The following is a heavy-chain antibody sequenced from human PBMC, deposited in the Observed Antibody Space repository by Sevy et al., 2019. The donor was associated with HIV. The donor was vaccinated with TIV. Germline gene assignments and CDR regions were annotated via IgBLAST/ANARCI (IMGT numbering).Heavy chain of an antibody. J-gene: IGHJ4*02. CDR2: IYPGDSDT. Sequence: GGSLRLSCKGSGYSFTSYWIGWVRQMPGKGLEWMGIIYPGDSDTRYSPSFQGQVTISADKSISTAYLQWSSLKASDTAMYYCARSTYYDFWSGYSADYYFDYWGQGTLVTVSS. D-gene: IGHD3-3*01. CDR1: GYSFTSYW. CDR3: ARSTYYDFWSGYSADYYFDY. V-gene: IGHV5-51*01.